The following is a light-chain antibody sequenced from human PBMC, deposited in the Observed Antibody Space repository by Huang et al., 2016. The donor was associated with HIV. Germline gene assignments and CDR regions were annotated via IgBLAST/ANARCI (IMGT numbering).Light chain of an antibody. CDR1: QGINSA. CDR3: QQLNSYPYT. V-gene: IGKV1-13*02. J-gene: IGKJ2*01. Sequence: AIQLTQSPSSLSASIGDRVTITCRASQGINSALAWYQQKPGKAPKRLIYDASILENGVPSRCSGSGSGTEFTVTISSLQPEDFATYHCQQLNSYPYTFGQGTKLEIK. CDR2: DAS.